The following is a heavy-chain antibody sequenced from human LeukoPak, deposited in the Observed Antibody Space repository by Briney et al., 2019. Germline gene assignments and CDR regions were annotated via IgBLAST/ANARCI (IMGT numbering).Heavy chain of an antibody. V-gene: IGHV4-59*01. Sequence: SETLSLTCTVSGGSISSYYWSWIRQPPGKGLEWIGYIYYSGSTNYNPSLKSRVTISVDTSKNQFSLKLSSVTAADMAVYYCALGALYGSGSYTPFDYWGQGTLVTVSS. J-gene: IGHJ4*02. CDR2: IYYSGST. CDR1: GGSISSYY. D-gene: IGHD3-10*01. CDR3: ALGALYGSGSYTPFDY.